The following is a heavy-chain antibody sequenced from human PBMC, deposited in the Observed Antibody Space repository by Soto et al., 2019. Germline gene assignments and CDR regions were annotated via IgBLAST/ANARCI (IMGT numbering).Heavy chain of an antibody. Sequence: GGSLSLSCAASGFTFSSYGMHWVRQAPGKGLEWVAVISYDGSNKYYADSVKGRFTISRDNSKNTLYLQMNRLRAEDTAVYYCEKGSRGYDYYYGMDVWGQGTTVTVSS. J-gene: IGHJ6*02. CDR3: EKGSRGYDYYYGMDV. CDR2: ISYDGSNK. D-gene: IGHD5-12*01. CDR1: GFTFSSYG. V-gene: IGHV3-30*18.